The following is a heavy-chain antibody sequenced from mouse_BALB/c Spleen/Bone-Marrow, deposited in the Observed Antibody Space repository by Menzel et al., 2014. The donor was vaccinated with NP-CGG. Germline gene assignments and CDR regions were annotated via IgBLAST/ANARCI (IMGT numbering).Heavy chain of an antibody. CDR3: VRHRYDGYYFDY. J-gene: IGHJ2*01. D-gene: IGHD2-14*01. CDR2: ISNGGDNT. V-gene: IGHV5-12-2*01. CDR1: GFTFSSYI. Sequence: EVKLMESGGGLVQPGGSLKLSCAASGFTFSSYIMSWVRQTPEKRLEWVAYISNGGDNTYYPDTVKGRFIISRDNAKNTLCLQMSSLKSEDTAMYYCVRHRYDGYYFDYWGQGTTLTVSS.